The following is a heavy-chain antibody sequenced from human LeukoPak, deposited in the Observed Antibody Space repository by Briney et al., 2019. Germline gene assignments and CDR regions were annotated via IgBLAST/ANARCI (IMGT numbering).Heavy chain of an antibody. CDR2: INGDGTIT. V-gene: IGHV3-74*01. J-gene: IGHJ4*02. Sequence: PGGSLRLSCAASEFTFDKYWMHWVSQAPGKGLVWVSRINGDGTITSYADSVKGAFIISRDNAKNTLYLQVSSLRAEDTAVYYCATGNYYDSRGYYTFGHWGQGTLVTVSS. D-gene: IGHD3-22*01. CDR1: EFTFDKYW. CDR3: ATGNYYDSRGYYTFGH.